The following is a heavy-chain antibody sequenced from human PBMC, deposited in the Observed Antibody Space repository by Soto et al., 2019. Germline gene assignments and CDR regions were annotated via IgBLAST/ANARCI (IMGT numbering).Heavy chain of an antibody. Sequence: EVRQVESGGGAVRPGGSLRLSCEASGFTFDDYGTTWVRQAPGKGLEWVSGVNWNGGTTGYADSVKGRFTISRDNAKNQLFLQMNSVRADDTAFYYCARGGATARSYFYMDVWANGTTVTV. CDR1: GFTFDDYG. J-gene: IGHJ6*03. CDR3: ARGGATARSYFYMDV. D-gene: IGHD1-26*01. V-gene: IGHV3-20*04. CDR2: VNWNGGTT.